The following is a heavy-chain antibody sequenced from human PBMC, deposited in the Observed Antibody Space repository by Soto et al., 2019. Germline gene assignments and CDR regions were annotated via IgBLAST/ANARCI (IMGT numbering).Heavy chain of an antibody. J-gene: IGHJ5*01. Sequence: EVQVLESGGGLVQRGGSLRLSCTASGFRFSNYAMNWVRQAPGKGLEWVSGISGSGGSTFYADSVKGRFTISRDNFENTVYWKMNGVGGEDTALYYCAKDNDAVVSAGHFDSWGLGTLVTVSS. D-gene: IGHD2-2*01. V-gene: IGHV3-23*01. CDR3: AKDNDAVVSAGHFDS. CDR1: GFRFSNYA. CDR2: ISGSGGST.